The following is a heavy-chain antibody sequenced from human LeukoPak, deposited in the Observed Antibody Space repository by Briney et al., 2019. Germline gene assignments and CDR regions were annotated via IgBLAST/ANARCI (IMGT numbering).Heavy chain of an antibody. CDR3: TTIRPGY. CDR2: IKDGGTTT. J-gene: IGHJ4*02. V-gene: IGHV3-74*01. Sequence: PGGSLILSCAASGFTFSSYWIHWVRQVPGKGLVWVSRIKDGGTTTDYADSVKGRFTISRDDAKNTLYLQMNSLRAEDTAVYYCTTIRPGYWGRGTLVTVSS. CDR1: GFTFSSYW. D-gene: IGHD5-24*01.